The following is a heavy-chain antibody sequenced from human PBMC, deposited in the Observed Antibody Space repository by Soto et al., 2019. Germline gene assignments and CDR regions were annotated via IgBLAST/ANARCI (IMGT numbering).Heavy chain of an antibody. V-gene: IGHV3-15*01. CDR2: ITRRADGGTT. CDR1: GFTFSNVW. D-gene: IGHD2-15*01. CDR3: TAGYCSGSSCYSVVY. J-gene: IGHJ4*02. Sequence: EVQLVESGGGLVKPGGSLSLSCAASGFTFSNVWMSWVRQAPGKVLEWVGRITRRADGGTTDYATPVRGRFTVSRDDSKNTLYLQMNSLKTEDTAVYYCTAGYCSGSSCYSVVYWCQGTLITVSS.